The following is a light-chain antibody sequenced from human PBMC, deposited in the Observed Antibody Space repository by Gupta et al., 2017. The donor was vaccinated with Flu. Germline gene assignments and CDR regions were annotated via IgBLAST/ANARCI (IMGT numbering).Light chain of an antibody. CDR2: EIF. CDR3: QFCDHTSDNTDVV. CDR1: NIEAKR. V-gene: IGLV3-21*02. J-gene: IGLJ2*01. Sequence: SYVLTQPPSVSVAPGQTASIICGGNNIEAKRVHWYQQKPGQAPLLVIYEIFDRPSGIPERFSGAYSGNTAMLTTTRAVDGYEAAYVGQFCDHTSDNTDVVFGGGTKLTVL.